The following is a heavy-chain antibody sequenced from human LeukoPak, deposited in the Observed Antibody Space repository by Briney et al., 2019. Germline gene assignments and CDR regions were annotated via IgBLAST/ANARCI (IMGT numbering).Heavy chain of an antibody. D-gene: IGHD2-2*01. Sequence: ASVKVSCKASGYTFTGYYMHWVRQAPGQGLEWMGWINPNSGGTNYAQKFQGRVTMTIDTSTTTVYMELRSLRSDDTAIYYCARDLMYCDTMSCYDGDFDYWGQGTPVTGSS. CDR2: INPNSGGT. CDR3: ARDLMYCDTMSCYDGDFDY. CDR1: GYTFTGYY. J-gene: IGHJ4*02. V-gene: IGHV1-2*02.